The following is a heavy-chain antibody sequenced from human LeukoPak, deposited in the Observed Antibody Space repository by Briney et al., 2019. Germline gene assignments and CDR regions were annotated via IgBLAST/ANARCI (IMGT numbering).Heavy chain of an antibody. D-gene: IGHD6-19*01. Sequence: GGSLRLSCAASGFMFSSYSMNWVRQAPGKGLEWVSSISAAGSFIYYANSVKGRFTISRDNAKDSLYLQMNSLRAEDTAVYYCARDLKTWQVRQWLVCYFDYWGQGTLVTVSS. CDR1: GFMFSSYS. J-gene: IGHJ4*02. CDR3: ARDLKTWQVRQWLVCYFDY. CDR2: ISAAGSFI. V-gene: IGHV3-21*01.